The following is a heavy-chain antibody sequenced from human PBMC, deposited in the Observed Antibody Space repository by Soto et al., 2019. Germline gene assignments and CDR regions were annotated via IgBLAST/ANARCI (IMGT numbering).Heavy chain of an antibody. V-gene: IGHV4-34*01. CDR2: INHSGST. Sequence: QVQLQQWGKGLLKPSETLSLTCAVYGGSFSGYYWSWIRQPPGKGLEWIGEINHSGSTNYNPSLKSRVTISVDTSKNQSSLKLSSVTAAATAVYYCARGGNSGSAHWFGPWGQGTLVTVSS. D-gene: IGHD6-19*01. CDR1: GGSFSGYY. CDR3: ARGGNSGSAHWFGP. J-gene: IGHJ5*02.